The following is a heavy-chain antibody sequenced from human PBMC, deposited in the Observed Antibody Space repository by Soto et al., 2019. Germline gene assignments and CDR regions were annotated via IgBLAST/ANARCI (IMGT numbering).Heavy chain of an antibody. V-gene: IGHV5-51*01. J-gene: IGHJ4*02. D-gene: IGHD2-8*02. Sequence: GASLKISCKGSGYSFPDYWIGWVRQMPGKGLEWMGIIYPGDSDTRYSPSLQGQVTISADKSISTAYLQWSSLKASDTARYYCARQDAGGGYYWGQGALVTVSS. CDR1: GYSFPDYW. CDR3: ARQDAGGGYY. CDR2: IYPGDSDT.